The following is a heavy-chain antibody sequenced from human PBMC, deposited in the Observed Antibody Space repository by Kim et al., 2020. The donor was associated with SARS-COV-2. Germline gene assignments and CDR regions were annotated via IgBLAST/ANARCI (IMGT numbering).Heavy chain of an antibody. CDR3: ARGDIMITFGGVIAKSWFDP. D-gene: IGHD3-16*02. J-gene: IGHJ5*02. CDR1: GYTFTNYG. V-gene: IGHV1-18*04. Sequence: ASVKVSCKASGYTFTNYGLNWVRQAPGQGLEWMGWISGYNGNTKYAQKFQGRVTMTTDTSTRTAYMELRSLRSDDTAVYYCARGDIMITFGGVIAKSWFDPWGQGTLVTVSS. CDR2: ISGYNGNT.